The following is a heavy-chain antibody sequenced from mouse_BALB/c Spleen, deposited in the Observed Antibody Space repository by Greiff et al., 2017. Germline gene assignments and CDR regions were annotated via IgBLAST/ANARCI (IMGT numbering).Heavy chain of an antibody. CDR3: ARVPRYFDY. CDR2: ISSGGST. V-gene: IGHV5-6-5*01. D-gene: IGHD2-14*01. CDR1: GFTFSSYA. Sequence: EVQVVESGGGLVKPGGSLKLSCAASGFTFSSYAMSWVRQTPEKRLEWVASISSGGSTYYPDSVKGRFTISRDNARNILYLQMSSLRSEDTAMYYCARVPRYFDYWGQGTTLTVSS. J-gene: IGHJ2*01.